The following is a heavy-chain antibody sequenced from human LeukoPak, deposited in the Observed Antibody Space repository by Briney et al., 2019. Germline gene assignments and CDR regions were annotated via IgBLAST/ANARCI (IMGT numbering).Heavy chain of an antibody. V-gene: IGHV3-21*01. CDR2: ITSSSTYI. D-gene: IGHD6-19*01. CDR3: ARDGYSSSSLDY. J-gene: IGHJ4*02. Sequence: SGGSLRLSCVVSGFIFSSYSINWVRQATGRGVKWVSSITSSSTYIYYADSVKGRFTISRDNAKNSLYLQMDSLRAEDTAVYYCARDGYSSSSLDYWGPGILVTVSS. CDR1: GFIFSSYS.